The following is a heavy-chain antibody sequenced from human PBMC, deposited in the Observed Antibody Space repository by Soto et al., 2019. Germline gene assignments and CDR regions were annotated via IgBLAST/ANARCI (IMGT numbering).Heavy chain of an antibody. Sequence: QVQLVQSRAEVKKPGTSVKVSCEASGYTFTTHGYSWVRLAPGQGLEWVGWISEYNSKTKYAQKFEGRVTVTTDTSTSTAYMELRSLTSDDTAVYYCAREDCSSGRCYPGDYWVQGTLVTVSS. D-gene: IGHD2-15*01. CDR2: ISEYNSKT. CDR3: AREDCSSGRCYPGDY. CDR1: GYTFTTHG. V-gene: IGHV1-18*01. J-gene: IGHJ4*02.